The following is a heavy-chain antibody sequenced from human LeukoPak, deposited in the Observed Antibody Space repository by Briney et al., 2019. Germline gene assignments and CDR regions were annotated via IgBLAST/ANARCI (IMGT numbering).Heavy chain of an antibody. V-gene: IGHV3-11*01. Sequence: KPGGSLRLSCAASGFTFSDYYMSWILQAPGKGLEWVSYISSSGSTIYYADSVKGRFTISRDNAKNSLYLQMNSLRAEDTAVYYCAREYYDILTGYYMPLDYWGQGTLVTVSS. CDR2: ISSSGSTI. CDR1: GFTFSDYY. CDR3: AREYYDILTGYYMPLDY. D-gene: IGHD3-9*01. J-gene: IGHJ4*02.